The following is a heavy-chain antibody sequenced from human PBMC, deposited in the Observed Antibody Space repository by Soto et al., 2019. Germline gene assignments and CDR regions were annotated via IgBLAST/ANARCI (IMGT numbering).Heavy chain of an antibody. CDR1: GASMSSGGYY. V-gene: IGHV4-30-4*08. CDR3: ARERPDGSRLDP. Sequence: SEILSLTCTVSGASMSSGGYYWTWIRQSPGKGLEWIGYIYYSGSTYYNPSLESRVTISLDTSKNQFSLTLRSVTAADTAVYYCARERPDGSRLDPWGQGTRVTVSS. J-gene: IGHJ5*02. D-gene: IGHD6-13*01. CDR2: IYYSGST.